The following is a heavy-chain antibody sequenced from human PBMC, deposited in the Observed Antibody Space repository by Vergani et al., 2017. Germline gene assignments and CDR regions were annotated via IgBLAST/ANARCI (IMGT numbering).Heavy chain of an antibody. CDR3: TTAWGLYYLHGEYFQY. Sequence: EVQLLESGGGLVQPGGSRRLSCAGPGFTFDTYTMAYVPQAPGKGLEWVPTISSGGGDIFYADSGKGRFTISRDNSKNTLFLQMNSLKDEDTAVYYCTTAWGLYYLHGEYFQYWGRGTLVSVSS. V-gene: IGHV3-23*01. CDR2: ISSGGGDI. D-gene: IGHD3-10*01. J-gene: IGHJ1*01. CDR1: GFTFDTYT.